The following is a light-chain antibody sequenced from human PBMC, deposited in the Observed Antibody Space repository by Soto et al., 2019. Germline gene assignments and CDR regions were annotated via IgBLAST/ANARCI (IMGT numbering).Light chain of an antibody. CDR3: QLYGSSWWT. V-gene: IGKV3-20*01. J-gene: IGKJ1*01. CDR1: QSVSSSY. CDR2: GAS. Sequence: EMVLTQSPGTLSLSPGERATLSCRASQSVSSSYLAWYQQKPGQAPRLLIYGASSRATGIPDRFSGSGSGTDFTLTISRLEPEDFAVYYCQLYGSSWWTFGQGTKVDI.